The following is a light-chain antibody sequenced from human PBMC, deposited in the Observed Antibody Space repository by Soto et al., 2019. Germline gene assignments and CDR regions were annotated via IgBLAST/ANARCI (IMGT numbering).Light chain of an antibody. J-gene: IGKJ4*01. Sequence: EMTKSQATLSVSAGERATLTCRASQSISSNLAWYQQKPGQAPRLLMFSTSSRATGFPARFSGSGSGTEFNLTISSLQPEDFGVYYCQQYNNWPSATFGEGTKVDIK. CDR3: QQYNNWPSAT. V-gene: IGKV3-15*01. CDR1: QSISSN. CDR2: STS.